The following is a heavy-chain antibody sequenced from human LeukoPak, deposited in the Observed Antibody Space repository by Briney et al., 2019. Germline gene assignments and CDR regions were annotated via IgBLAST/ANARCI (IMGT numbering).Heavy chain of an antibody. CDR3: TGGWFGES. D-gene: IGHD3-10*01. CDR2: IKTKASGGTA. V-gene: IGHV3-49*04. Sequence: GGSLRLSCTASGFTFGDHLMSWVRQAPGKGLEWEGFIKTKASGGTAEYAASVKGRFTISRDDSKNIAYLQMNSLKSEDTAFYYCTGGWFGESWGQGTLVTVSS. CDR1: GFTFGDHL. J-gene: IGHJ4*02.